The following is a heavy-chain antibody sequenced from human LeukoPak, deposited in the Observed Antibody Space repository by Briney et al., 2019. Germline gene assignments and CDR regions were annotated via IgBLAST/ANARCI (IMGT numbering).Heavy chain of an antibody. CDR2: IYYSGST. Sequence: SETLSLTCTVSGGSISSGDYYWSWIRQPPGKGLEWIGYIYYSGSTYYNPSPKSRVTISVDTSKNQFSLKLSSVTAADTAVYYCARGSSWSGLDYWGQGTLVTVSS. CDR1: GGSISSGDYY. CDR3: ARGSSWSGLDY. V-gene: IGHV4-30-4*01. J-gene: IGHJ4*02. D-gene: IGHD6-13*01.